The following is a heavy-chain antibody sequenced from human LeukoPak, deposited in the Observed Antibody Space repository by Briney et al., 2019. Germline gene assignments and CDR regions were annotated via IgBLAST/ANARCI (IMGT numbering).Heavy chain of an antibody. CDR1: GGSISSYY. CDR2: ISGSGGST. D-gene: IGHD3-16*01. J-gene: IGHJ5*02. V-gene: IGHV3-23*01. Sequence: ETLSLTCTVSGGSISSYYWSWVRQAPGKGLEWVSAISGSGGSTYYADSVKGRFTISRDSSKNTLYLQMNSLRAEDTAVYYCAKDLIPPLSWGQGTRVTVSS. CDR3: AKDLIPPLS.